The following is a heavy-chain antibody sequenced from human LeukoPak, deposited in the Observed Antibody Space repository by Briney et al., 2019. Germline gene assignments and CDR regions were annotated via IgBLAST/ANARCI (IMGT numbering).Heavy chain of an antibody. CDR1: GYTFTDYY. V-gene: IGHV1-2*02. CDR2: INPNSGGT. CDR3: ARDREVCGGDCYDTFDL. J-gene: IGHJ2*01. Sequence: ASVKVSCKASGYTFTDYYIHWVRQAPGQGLEWMGWINPNSGGTNYAQKFQGRVTMTRDTSISTAYMELSRLRSDDTAVYYCARDREVCGGDCYDTFDLWGRGTLVTVSS. D-gene: IGHD2-21*02.